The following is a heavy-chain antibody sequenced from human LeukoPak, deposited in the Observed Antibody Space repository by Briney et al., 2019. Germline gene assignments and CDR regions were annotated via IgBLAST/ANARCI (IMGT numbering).Heavy chain of an antibody. Sequence: ASVKVSCTASGYTFTSYGISWVRQAPGQGLEWMGWISAYNGNTNYAQKLQGRVTMTTDTSTSTAYMELRSLRSDDTAVYYCARVGTTEKGATHYFDYWGQGTLVTVSS. D-gene: IGHD1-26*01. CDR1: GYTFTSYG. J-gene: IGHJ4*02. CDR2: ISAYNGNT. CDR3: ARVGTTEKGATHYFDY. V-gene: IGHV1-18*01.